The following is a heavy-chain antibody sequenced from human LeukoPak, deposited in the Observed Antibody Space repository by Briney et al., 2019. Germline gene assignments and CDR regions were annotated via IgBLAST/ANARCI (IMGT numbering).Heavy chain of an antibody. CDR1: GFIFSSYA. Sequence: GRSLLLSCAGAGFIFSSYALHGGRPAPGKGVERVEVISYDDSDKYDTDSVEGRFSLSRDISKNTVSLQMNSLRAEDTAVYYCGRASGGGTFYLVDYWGQGTLVTVSP. V-gene: IGHV3-30*04. CDR3: GRASGGGTFYLVDY. CDR2: ISYDDSDK. J-gene: IGHJ4*01. D-gene: IGHD3-10*01.